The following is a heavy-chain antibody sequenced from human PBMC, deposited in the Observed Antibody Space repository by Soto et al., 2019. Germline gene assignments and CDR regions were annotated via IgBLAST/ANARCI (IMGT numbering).Heavy chain of an antibody. V-gene: IGHV3-33*01. CDR3: ARMTFDY. CDR1: GFTFSSYG. CDR2: IWYDGSNK. J-gene: IGHJ4*02. Sequence: QVQLVESGGGVVQPGRSLRLSCAASGFTFSSYGMHWVRQAPGKGLEWVAVIWYDGSNKYYADSVKGRFTISRDNSKNTRYLQMNSLSAEDTAVYYCARMTFDYWGQGTLVTVSS.